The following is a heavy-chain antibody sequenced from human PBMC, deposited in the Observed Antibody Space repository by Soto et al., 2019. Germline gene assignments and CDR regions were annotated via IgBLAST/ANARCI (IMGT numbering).Heavy chain of an antibody. J-gene: IGHJ6*02. CDR2: IIPIFGTA. D-gene: IGHD5-12*01. V-gene: IGHV1-69*01. CDR3: ARVTAMATISFSDYYYYGMDV. Sequence: QVQLVQSGAEVKKPGSSVKVSCKASGGTFSSYAISWVRQAPGQGLEWMGGIIPIFGTANYAQKFQGRVTITADESTSTAYMELSSLRSEDTAVYYCARVTAMATISFSDYYYYGMDVWGQGTTVTVSS. CDR1: GGTFSSYA.